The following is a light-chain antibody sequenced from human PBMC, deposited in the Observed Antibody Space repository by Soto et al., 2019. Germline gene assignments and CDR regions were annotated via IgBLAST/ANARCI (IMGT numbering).Light chain of an antibody. CDR2: AAS. J-gene: IGKJ1*01. V-gene: IGKV1-39*01. CDR1: QSISSY. CDR3: QHMRT. Sequence: DIQMTQSPSSLSASVGDRVTITCRASQSISSYLNWYQQKPGKAPKLLIYAASSLQSGVPSRFSGSGFGTEFSLTISSLQPDDLGSYYCQHMRTFGQGTKVDIK.